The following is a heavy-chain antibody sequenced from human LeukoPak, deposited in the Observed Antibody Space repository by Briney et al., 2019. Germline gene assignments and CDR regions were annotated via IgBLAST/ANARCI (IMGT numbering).Heavy chain of an antibody. D-gene: IGHD3-9*01. Sequence: SETLSLTCSVSGGSISSYSWTWIRQPPGKGLEWIGFIDYSGGRNYNPSLKSRVTISAGPSKNQFSLNLTSVTAADTAVYFCARDHPVADWAADIWGRGTMVTVSS. CDR2: IDYSGGR. J-gene: IGHJ3*02. V-gene: IGHV4-59*01. CDR1: GGSISSYS. CDR3: ARDHPVADWAADI.